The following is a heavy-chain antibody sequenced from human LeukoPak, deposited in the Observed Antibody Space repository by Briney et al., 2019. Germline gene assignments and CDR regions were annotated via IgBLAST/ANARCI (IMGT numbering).Heavy chain of an antibody. J-gene: IGHJ4*02. V-gene: IGHV4-39*01. CDR1: GDSFSRSTYY. CDR2: IYYSETT. D-gene: IGHD3-22*01. CDR3: ARQGDSNGYSTLDY. Sequence: SETLSLTCTVSGDSFSRSTYYWGWIRQPPGKGLEWIGTIYYSETTYYNPSLKSRVTISVDSSKNQFSLKVTSVTATDTAVYYCARQGDSNGYSTLDYWGQGILVTVSS.